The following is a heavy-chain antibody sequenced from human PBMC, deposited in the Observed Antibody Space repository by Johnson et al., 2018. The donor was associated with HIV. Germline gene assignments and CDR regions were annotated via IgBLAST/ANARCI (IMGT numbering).Heavy chain of an antibody. V-gene: IGHV3-9*01. CDR3: AKGTYYFASGRGSPFYI. J-gene: IGHJ3*02. Sequence: EVQLVESGGGLVQPGGSLRLSCAASGFTFSSYAMTWVRQAPGKGLEWVSGISWNSDYIGYADSVKGRFTISRDNAKNSLYLQMSSLTPEDTALYYCAKGTYYFASGRGSPFYIWGRGIMVTVSS. D-gene: IGHD3-10*01. CDR2: ISWNSDYI. CDR1: GFTFSSYA.